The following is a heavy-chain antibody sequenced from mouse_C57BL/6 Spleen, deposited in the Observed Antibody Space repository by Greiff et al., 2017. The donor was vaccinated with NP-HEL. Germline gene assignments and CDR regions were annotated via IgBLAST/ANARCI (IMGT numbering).Heavy chain of an antibody. CDR1: GFTFSSYA. Sequence: EVMLVESGGGLVKPGGSLKLSCAASGFTFSSYAMSWVRQTPEKRLEWVATISDGGSYTYYPDNVKGRFTISRDNAKNNLYLQMSHLKSEDTAMYYCARREDGSRGYWYFNVWGTRTTVTVSS. CDR2: ISDGGSYT. V-gene: IGHV5-4*03. CDR3: ARREDGSRGYWYFNV. J-gene: IGHJ1*03. D-gene: IGHD1-1*01.